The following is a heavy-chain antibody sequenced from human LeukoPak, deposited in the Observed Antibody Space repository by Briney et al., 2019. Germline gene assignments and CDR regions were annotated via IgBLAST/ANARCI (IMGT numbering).Heavy chain of an antibody. CDR1: GYTFSNND. D-gene: IGHD6-25*01. Sequence: ASVKVSCKASGYTFSNNDINWVRQATGQGLEWMGWMNPISGSTGFAQKFQGRVTITRITSISTAYMEMSSLRSDDTAVYYCVRGAKCSGADCDSTKEYVYYFDYWGQGTLVTVSS. CDR3: VRGAKCSGADCDSTKEYVYYFDY. V-gene: IGHV1-8*03. J-gene: IGHJ4*02. CDR2: MNPISGST.